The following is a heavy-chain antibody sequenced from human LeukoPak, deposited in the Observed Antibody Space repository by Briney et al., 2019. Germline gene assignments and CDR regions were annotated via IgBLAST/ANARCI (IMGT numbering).Heavy chain of an antibody. CDR3: VLAPDSNWFDF. CDR1: GDSISSFY. J-gene: IGHJ4*02. V-gene: IGHV4-59*08. D-gene: IGHD2-15*01. Sequence: SETLSLTCSVSGDSISSFYWNLIRQSPGRGLEWIGNIHYSGGSIYNPSLRSRVTMSIDTSKKQFFLNLRSVTAADTAVYYCVLAPDSNWFDFWGQGTLVTVSS. CDR2: IHYSGGS.